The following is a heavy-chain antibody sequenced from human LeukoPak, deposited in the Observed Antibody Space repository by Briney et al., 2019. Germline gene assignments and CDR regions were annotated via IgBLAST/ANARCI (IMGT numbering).Heavy chain of an antibody. D-gene: IGHD1-7*01. CDR3: ARTGELELIDY. Sequence: GGSLRLSCAASGFTFSSYDIHWVRQATGKGLEWVSGIGTAGEIYYPGSVRGRFTISRENAKNSLYLQMNSLRAGDTAVYYCARTGELELIDYWGQGTLVTVSS. CDR1: GFTFSSYD. CDR2: IGTAGEI. J-gene: IGHJ4*02. V-gene: IGHV3-13*01.